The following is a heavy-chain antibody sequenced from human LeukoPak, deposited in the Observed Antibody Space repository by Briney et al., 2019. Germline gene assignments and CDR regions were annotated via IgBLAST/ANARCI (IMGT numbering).Heavy chain of an antibody. CDR1: GGSFSGYY. CDR2: INHSGST. J-gene: IGHJ5*02. Sequence: SETLSLTCAVYGGSFSGYYWSWIRQPPGKGLEWIGEINHSGSTNYNPSLKSRVTISVDTSKNQFSLKLSSVTAADTAVYYCARGEVAYSSPQNWFDPWGQGTLVTVSS. V-gene: IGHV4-34*01. D-gene: IGHD6-13*01. CDR3: ARGEVAYSSPQNWFDP.